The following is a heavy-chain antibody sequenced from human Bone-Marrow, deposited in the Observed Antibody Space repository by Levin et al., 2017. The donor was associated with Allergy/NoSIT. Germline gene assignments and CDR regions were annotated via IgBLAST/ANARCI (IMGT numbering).Heavy chain of an antibody. CDR3: AKDYRDYGDYHSFDI. V-gene: IGHV3-23*01. CDR1: KFPFSNYA. Sequence: GESLKISCAASKFPFSNYAMSWVRQAPGKGLEWVSTISGSGDSTYYADSVKGRFTISRDNSRNTLYLQMNSLRAEDTAIYFCAKDYRDYGDYHSFDIWGQGTVVTVSS. CDR2: ISGSGDST. J-gene: IGHJ3*02. D-gene: IGHD4-17*01.